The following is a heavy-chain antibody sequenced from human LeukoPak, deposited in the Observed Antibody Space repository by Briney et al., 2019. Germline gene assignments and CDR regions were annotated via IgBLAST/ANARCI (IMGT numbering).Heavy chain of an antibody. Sequence: GGSLRLSCAASGFTFSSYAMSWVRQAPGKGLEWVSAISGSGGSTYYADSVKGRFTISRDNSKYTLYLQMNSLRAEDTAVYYCAKDPVWFGELSGIDYWGQGTLVTVSS. J-gene: IGHJ4*02. CDR3: AKDPVWFGELSGIDY. CDR1: GFTFSSYA. D-gene: IGHD3-10*01. V-gene: IGHV3-23*01. CDR2: ISGSGGST.